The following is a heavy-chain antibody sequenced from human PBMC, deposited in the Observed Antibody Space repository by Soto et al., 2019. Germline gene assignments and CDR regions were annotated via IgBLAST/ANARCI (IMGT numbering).Heavy chain of an antibody. CDR3: ARETGESGTYEAH. CDR2: ITINGNT. D-gene: IGHD7-27*01. V-gene: IGHV4-4*07. J-gene: IGHJ1*01. CDR1: GAYISAFS. Sequence: QLQQQESGPGLVKPSDTLSLTCRVSGAYISAFSWGWIRKPAGKGLEWFGRITINGNTQKNPSFKSRVTMSMSTSSKHFSLNLQSATAADTDLYYWARETGESGTYEAHWGPGTLVPVSS.